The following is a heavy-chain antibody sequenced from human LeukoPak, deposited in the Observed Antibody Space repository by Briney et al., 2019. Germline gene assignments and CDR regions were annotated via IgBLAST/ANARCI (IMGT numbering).Heavy chain of an antibody. CDR2: ISYDGSSK. J-gene: IGHJ4*02. D-gene: IGHD2/OR15-2a*01. Sequence: GGSLRLSCAASGFTFSSYGMHWVRQAPGKGLEWVAIISYDGSSKYSADSVKGRFTISRDNAKNTLYLQMNSLRAEDTAMYYCAKVFYRFSGSFDSWGQGTLVTVSS. CDR3: AKVFYRFSGSFDS. CDR1: GFTFSSYG. V-gene: IGHV3-30*18.